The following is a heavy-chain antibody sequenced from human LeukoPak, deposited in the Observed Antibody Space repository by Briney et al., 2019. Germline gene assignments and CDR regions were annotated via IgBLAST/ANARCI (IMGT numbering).Heavy chain of an antibody. CDR1: GFTFSSYG. Sequence: GGSLRLSCAASGFTFSSYGMHWVRQAPGKGLEWVAFIRYDGSNKYYADSVKGRFTISRDNSKNTLYLQMNSLRAEDTAVYYCARKTRYPGIAVVGPFKGYYYMDVWGKGTTVTVSS. J-gene: IGHJ6*03. CDR2: IRYDGSNK. V-gene: IGHV3-30*02. D-gene: IGHD6-19*01. CDR3: ARKTRYPGIAVVGPFKGYYYMDV.